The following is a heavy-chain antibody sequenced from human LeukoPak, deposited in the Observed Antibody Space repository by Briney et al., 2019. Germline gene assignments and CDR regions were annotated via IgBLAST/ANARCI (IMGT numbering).Heavy chain of an antibody. CDR3: ATSVGPDYGHYGGPPDY. J-gene: IGHJ4*02. D-gene: IGHD4-17*01. V-gene: IGHV4-61*01. CDR1: GGSISSSSYY. Sequence: SETLSLTCTVSGGSISSSSYYWSWIRQPPGKGLEWIGYIYYSGSTNYNPSLKSRVTISVDTSKNQFSLKLSSVTAADTAVYYCATSVGPDYGHYGGPPDYWGQGTLVTVSS. CDR2: IYYSGST.